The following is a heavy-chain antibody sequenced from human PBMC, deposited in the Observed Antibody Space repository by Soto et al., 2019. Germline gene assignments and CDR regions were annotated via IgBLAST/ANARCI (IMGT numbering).Heavy chain of an antibody. CDR1: GGSISSYY. CDR2: IYTSGST. J-gene: IGHJ4*02. D-gene: IGHD6-19*01. CDR3: ARELRGSGWHAGHYFDY. V-gene: IGHV4-4*07. Sequence: PSETLSLTCTVSGGSISSYYWSWIRQPAGKGLEWIGRIYTSGSTNYNPSLKSRVTMSVDTSKNQFSLKLSSVTAADTAVYYCARELRGSGWHAGHYFDYWGQGTLVTVPQ.